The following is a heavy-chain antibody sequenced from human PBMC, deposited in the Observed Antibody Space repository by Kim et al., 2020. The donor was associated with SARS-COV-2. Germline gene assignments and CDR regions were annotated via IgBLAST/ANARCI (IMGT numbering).Heavy chain of an antibody. V-gene: IGHV1-2*02. Sequence: ASVKVSCKASGYTFTAYYLHWLRQAPGQGLEWMGWIHSNSGATTYAQNFQGRVTITRDTSISTVYMKLTSLTSDDAALYYCSREDFWGQGTLVTVSS. J-gene: IGHJ4*02. CDR3: SREDF. CDR2: IHSNSGAT. CDR1: GYTFTAYY.